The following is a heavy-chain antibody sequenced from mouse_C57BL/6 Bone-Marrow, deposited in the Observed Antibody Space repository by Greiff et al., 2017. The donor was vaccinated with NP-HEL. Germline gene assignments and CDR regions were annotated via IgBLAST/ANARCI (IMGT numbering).Heavy chain of an antibody. D-gene: IGHD1-1*01. Sequence: EVKLVESGGDLVKPGASLKLSCAASGFTFSSYGMSWVRQTPDKRLEWVATISSGGSYTYYPDSVKGRFTISRDNAKNTLYLQMSRLKAEDTAMYYCARHRTTVVPFAYWGQGTLVTVSA. CDR1: GFTFSSYG. J-gene: IGHJ3*01. CDR2: ISSGGSYT. V-gene: IGHV5-6*02. CDR3: ARHRTTVVPFAY.